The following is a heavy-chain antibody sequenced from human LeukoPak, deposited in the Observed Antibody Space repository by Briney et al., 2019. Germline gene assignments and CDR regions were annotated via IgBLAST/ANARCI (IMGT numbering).Heavy chain of an antibody. J-gene: IGHJ4*02. Sequence: PGGSLRLSCAASGFTFSSYGMHWVRQAPGKGLEWVAVIWYDGSNKYYADSVKGRFTISRDNSKNTLYLQMNSLRAEDTAVYYCARDYYGSGSQFDYWGQGTLVTVSS. CDR2: IWYDGSNK. CDR3: ARDYYGSGSQFDY. CDR1: GFTFSSYG. V-gene: IGHV3-33*01. D-gene: IGHD3-10*01.